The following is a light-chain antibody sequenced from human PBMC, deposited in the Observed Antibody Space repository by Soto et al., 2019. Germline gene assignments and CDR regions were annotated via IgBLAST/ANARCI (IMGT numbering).Light chain of an antibody. Sequence: QPVLTQSPSASASLGASVKLTCTLSSGHSSDAIAWHQQQPEKGPRYLMKLNSDGSHTKGDGIPNRFSGSSSGAERYLTISSLQSEDEADYYCQTWGTVVFGGGTQLTVL. V-gene: IGLV4-69*01. J-gene: IGLJ3*02. CDR3: QTWGTVV. CDR2: LNSDGSH. CDR1: SGHSSDA.